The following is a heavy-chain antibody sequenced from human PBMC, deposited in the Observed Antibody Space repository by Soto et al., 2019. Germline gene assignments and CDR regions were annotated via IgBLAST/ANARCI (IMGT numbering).Heavy chain of an antibody. Sequence: GWSLRLSCAPSGFTFSTYPMSWVRQAPGKGLEWVSAISGSGGSTYYADSVKGRFTISRDNSKNTLYLQMNSLRAEDTAVYYCAKGPPLWELSYAPDYWGQGTLVTVSS. CDR1: GFTFSTYP. D-gene: IGHD3-16*02. CDR3: AKGPPLWELSYAPDY. CDR2: ISGSGGST. V-gene: IGHV3-23*01. J-gene: IGHJ4*02.